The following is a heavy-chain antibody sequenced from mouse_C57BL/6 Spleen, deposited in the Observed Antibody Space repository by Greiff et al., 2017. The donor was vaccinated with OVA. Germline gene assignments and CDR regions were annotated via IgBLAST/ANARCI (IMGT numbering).Heavy chain of an antibody. V-gene: IGHV1-81*01. Sequence: VKLQESGAELARPGASVKLSCKASGYTFTSYGISWVKQRTGQGLEWIGEIYPRSGNTYYNEKFKGKATLTADKSSSTAYMELRSLTSEDSAVYFCARGGSYGAMDYWGQGTSVTVSS. J-gene: IGHJ4*01. CDR1: GYTFTSYG. CDR2: IYPRSGNT. CDR3: ARGGSYGAMDY. D-gene: IGHD1-1*02.